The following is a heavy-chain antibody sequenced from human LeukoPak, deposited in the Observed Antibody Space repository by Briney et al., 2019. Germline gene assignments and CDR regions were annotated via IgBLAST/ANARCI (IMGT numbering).Heavy chain of an antibody. V-gene: IGHV4-30-4*07. Sequence: SESLSLACAVSGGSISGGGYSWTWIRQPPGKGLEWIGYIYYSGSSYYNPSLKSRVSISVDTSKNQFSLKLSSVTAADTAVYYCARDTVTSGFDYWGQGTLVIVSS. CDR2: IYYSGSS. J-gene: IGHJ4*02. CDR3: ARDTVTSGFDY. CDR1: GGSISGGGYS. D-gene: IGHD4-17*01.